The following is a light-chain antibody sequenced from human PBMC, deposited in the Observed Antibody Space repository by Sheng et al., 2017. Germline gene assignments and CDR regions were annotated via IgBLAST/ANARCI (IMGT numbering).Light chain of an antibody. CDR3: QQYNNWPPLT. CDR2: GAS. J-gene: IGKJ4*01. CDR1: QSVSFN. Sequence: EIVMTQSPATLSVSPGERATLSCRASQSVSFNLAWYQQRPGQVPRLLIYGASTRATGIPARFSGSGSGTEFTLTISSLQSEDFAVYYCQQYNNWPPLTFGGGTKVEIK. V-gene: IGKV3-15*01.